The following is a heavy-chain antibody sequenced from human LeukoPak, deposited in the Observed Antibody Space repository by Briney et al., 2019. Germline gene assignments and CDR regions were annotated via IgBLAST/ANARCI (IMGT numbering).Heavy chain of an antibody. V-gene: IGHV1-2*02. CDR1: GYTFTAYY. Sequence: ASVRVSCKASGYTFTAYYIHWVRQAPGQGLEWMGWINPKNADTDYAQNFRGRVTMTRDTSISTVYMELSRLRSDGTAVYYCARDDGSSSVNALDIWGQGTMITVSS. CDR2: INPKNADT. D-gene: IGHD6-6*01. CDR3: ARDDGSSSVNALDI. J-gene: IGHJ3*02.